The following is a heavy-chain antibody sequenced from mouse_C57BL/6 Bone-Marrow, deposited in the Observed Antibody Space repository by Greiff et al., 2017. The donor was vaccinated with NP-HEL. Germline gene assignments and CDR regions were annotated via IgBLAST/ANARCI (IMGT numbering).Heavy chain of an antibody. V-gene: IGHV5-12*01. CDR2: ISNGGGST. Sequence: LVESGGGLVQPGGSLKLSCAASGFTFSDYYMYWVRQTPEKRLEWVAYISNGGGSTYYPDTVKGRFTISRDNAKNTLYLQMSRLKSEDTAMYYCARYDYDGDYWGQGTSVTVSS. CDR1: GFTFSDYY. J-gene: IGHJ4*01. CDR3: ARYDYDGDY. D-gene: IGHD2-4*01.